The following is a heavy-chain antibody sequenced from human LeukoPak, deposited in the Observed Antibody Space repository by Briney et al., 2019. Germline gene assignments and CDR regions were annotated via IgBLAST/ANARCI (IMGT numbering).Heavy chain of an antibody. V-gene: IGHV4-59*01. CDR1: GGSICSYY. CDR3: ARDGVAGGFDY. D-gene: IGHD6-19*01. CDR2: INYSGST. J-gene: IGHJ4*02. Sequence: SETLSLTCTVSGGSICSYYWNWIRQAPGKGLEWIGYINYSGSTKHNAALKRGVTISVDTSKNQYSLKLSSMTAADTAVYYCARDGVAGGFDYWGQGTLVTVS.